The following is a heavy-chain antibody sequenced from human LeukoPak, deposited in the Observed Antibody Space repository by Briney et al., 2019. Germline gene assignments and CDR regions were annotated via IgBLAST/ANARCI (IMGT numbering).Heavy chain of an antibody. D-gene: IGHD3-22*01. CDR1: GFTFSDYW. Sequence: GGSLRLSCTASGFTFSDYWMHWVRQAPGKGLVWVSRINSDGSRTNYADCVKGRFTISRDNAKNTVFLQMNSLRAEDAAVYYCARVITGSPYGQFDYWGQGALATVSS. CDR3: ARVITGSPYGQFDY. CDR2: INSDGSRT. J-gene: IGHJ4*02. V-gene: IGHV3-74*01.